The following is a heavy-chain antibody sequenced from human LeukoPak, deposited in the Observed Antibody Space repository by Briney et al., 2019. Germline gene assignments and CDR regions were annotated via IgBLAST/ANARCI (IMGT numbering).Heavy chain of an antibody. J-gene: IGHJ4*02. CDR1: GGSFSGYY. D-gene: IGHD1-26*01. CDR3: ARADEFIVGATTDYFDY. V-gene: IGHV4-34*01. Sequence: SETLSLTCAVYGGSFSGYYWSWIRQPPGKGLEWIGEINHSGSTNYNPSLKSRVTISVDTSKNQFSLKLSSVTAADTAVYYCARADEFIVGATTDYFDYWGQGTLVTVSS. CDR2: INHSGST.